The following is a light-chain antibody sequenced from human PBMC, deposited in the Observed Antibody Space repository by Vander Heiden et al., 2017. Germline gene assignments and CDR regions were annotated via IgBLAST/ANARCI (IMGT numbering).Light chain of an antibody. CDR2: QAS. CDR3: QAWDSSLVV. CDR1: KLGDKY. V-gene: IGLV3-1*01. J-gene: IGLJ2*01. Sequence: SYELTQPPSVSVSPGPTASITCSGDKLGDKYACWYQQKPGQSPVLVIYQASKRPSGIPERFSGSNSGNTATLTISGTQAMDEADYYCQAWDSSLVVFGGGTKLTVL.